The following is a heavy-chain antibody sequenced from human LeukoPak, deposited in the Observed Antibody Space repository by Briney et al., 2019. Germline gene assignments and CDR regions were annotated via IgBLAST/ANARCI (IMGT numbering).Heavy chain of an antibody. CDR2: ISAYNGNT. CDR3: AILQRYDILTGYSSDY. Sequence: ASVKVSCKASGYTFTRYGISWVRQSPGQGLVWMGWISAYNGNTNYAQKLQGRVTMTTDTSTSTAYMEPRSLRSDDTAVYYCAILQRYDILTGYSSDYWGQGTLVTVSS. D-gene: IGHD3-9*01. J-gene: IGHJ4*02. CDR1: GYTFTRYG. V-gene: IGHV1-18*01.